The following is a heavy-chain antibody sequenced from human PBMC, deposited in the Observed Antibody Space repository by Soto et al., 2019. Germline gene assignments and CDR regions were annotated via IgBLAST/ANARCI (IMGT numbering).Heavy chain of an antibody. CDR3: AKDLPTPYYDFWSGPDY. CDR1: GFTFSNSA. CDR2: ISGSGAYT. D-gene: IGHD3-3*01. Sequence: GGSLRLSCAASGFTFSNSAMSWVRQAPGKGLEWVSAISGSGAYTYYADSVKGRFTLSRDNSKNTLYLQMNSLRAEDTAVYYCAKDLPTPYYDFWSGPDYWGQGTLVTVSS. V-gene: IGHV3-23*01. J-gene: IGHJ4*02.